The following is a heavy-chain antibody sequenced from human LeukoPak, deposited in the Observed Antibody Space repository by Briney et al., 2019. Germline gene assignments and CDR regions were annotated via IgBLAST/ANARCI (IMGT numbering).Heavy chain of an antibody. Sequence: GGSLTLSCAASGFTFSSYWMSWVRQATGKGLEWVANIKQDGSEKYYVDSVKGRFTISRDNAKNSLYLQMNSLRAEDTAVYYCATGLPLFDYWGQGTLVTVSS. CDR1: GFTFSSYW. CDR3: ATGLPLFDY. D-gene: IGHD5-18*01. J-gene: IGHJ4*02. V-gene: IGHV3-7*01. CDR2: IKQDGSEK.